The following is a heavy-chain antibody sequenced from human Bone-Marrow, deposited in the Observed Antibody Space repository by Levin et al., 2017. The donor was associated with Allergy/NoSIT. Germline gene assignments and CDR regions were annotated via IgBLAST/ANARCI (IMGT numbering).Heavy chain of an antibody. J-gene: IGHJ4*02. V-gene: IGHV4-34*01. CDR1: GGSFSGYY. Sequence: SQTLSLTCAVYGGSFSGYYWSWIRQPPGKGLEWIREINHSGSTNYNPSLKSRVTISVDTSKNQFSLKLSSVTAADTAVYYCASAAGDGYNGLTPPRGPPLAAGTFDYWGQGTLVTVSS. D-gene: IGHD5-24*01. CDR2: INHSGST. CDR3: ASAAGDGYNGLTPPRGPPLAAGTFDY.